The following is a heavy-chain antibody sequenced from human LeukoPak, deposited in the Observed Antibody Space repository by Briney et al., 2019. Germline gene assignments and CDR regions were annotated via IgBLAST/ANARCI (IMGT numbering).Heavy chain of an antibody. CDR3: ARARGSYYFDY. CDR1: GFTLSSYG. Sequence: GGSLRLSCAASGFTLSSYGMHWVRQAPGKGLEWVSVIYSGGSTYYADSVKGRFTISRDNSKNTLYLQMNSLRAEDTAVYYCARARGSYYFDYWGQGTLVTVSS. CDR2: IYSGGST. J-gene: IGHJ4*02. V-gene: IGHV3-66*01.